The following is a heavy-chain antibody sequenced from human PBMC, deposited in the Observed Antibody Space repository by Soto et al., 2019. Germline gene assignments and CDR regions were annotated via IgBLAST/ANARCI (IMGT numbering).Heavy chain of an antibody. CDR2: IIPIFGTA. D-gene: IGHD3-10*01. V-gene: IGHV1-69*01. CDR1: GGTFSSYA. Sequence: QVQLVQSGAEVKKPGSSVKVSCKASGGTFSSYAISWVRQAPGQGLEWMGGIIPIFGTANYAQKFQGRVTITADESTRPAYMGLSRLSSDDTAVDYCARDFAPGEDYYYYYGMDVWGQGTTVTVSS. J-gene: IGHJ6*02. CDR3: ARDFAPGEDYYYYYGMDV.